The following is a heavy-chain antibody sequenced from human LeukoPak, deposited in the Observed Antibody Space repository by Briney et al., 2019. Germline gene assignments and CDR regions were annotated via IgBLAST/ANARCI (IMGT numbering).Heavy chain of an antibody. J-gene: IGHJ4*02. Sequence: ASVKVSCKASGYTFTSYYMHWVRQATGQGLEWMGWMNPNSGNTGYAQKFQGRVTITRNTSISTAYMELSSLRSEDTAVYYCARDRYFDWLTLDYWGQGTLVTVSS. D-gene: IGHD3-9*01. CDR3: ARDRYFDWLTLDY. CDR1: GYTFTSYY. CDR2: MNPNSGNT. V-gene: IGHV1-8*03.